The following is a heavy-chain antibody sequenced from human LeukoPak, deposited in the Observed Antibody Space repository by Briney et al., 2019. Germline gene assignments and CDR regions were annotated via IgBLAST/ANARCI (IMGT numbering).Heavy chain of an antibody. D-gene: IGHD1-26*01. V-gene: IGHV4-59*01. CDR3: ARDPYRDNFFDP. CDR2: FYYSGNT. CDR1: GGSISGSY. J-gene: IGHJ5*02. Sequence: SETLSLTCTVSGGSISGSYWGWIRQPPGKGLEWIGSFYYSGNTNYNPSLKSRVTISVDTSKNQFSLNLSSVTAADTAVYYCARDPYRDNFFDPWGQGTLVTVSS.